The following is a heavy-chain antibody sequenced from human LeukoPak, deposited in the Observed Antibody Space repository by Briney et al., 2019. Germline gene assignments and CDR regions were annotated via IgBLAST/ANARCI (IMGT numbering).Heavy chain of an antibody. V-gene: IGHV1-69*13. CDR1: GDTFSSYA. J-gene: IGHJ4*02. CDR3: ARDLTYYDSSGSLDY. Sequence: GASVKVSCKASGDTFSSYAISWVRQAPGQGLEWMGGIIPIFGTANYAQKFQGRVTITADESTSTAYMELSSLRSEDTAVYYCARDLTYYDSSGSLDYWGQGTLVTVSS. CDR2: IIPIFGTA. D-gene: IGHD3-22*01.